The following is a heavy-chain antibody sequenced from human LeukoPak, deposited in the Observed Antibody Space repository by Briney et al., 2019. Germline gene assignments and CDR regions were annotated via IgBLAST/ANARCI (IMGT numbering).Heavy chain of an antibody. J-gene: IGHJ4*02. V-gene: IGHV4-30-2*01. D-gene: IGHD3-9*01. CDR1: GGSISSGGYY. CDR2: IYHSGST. CDR3: ARVLTYYDILTGYYNPFDY. Sequence: SETLSLTCTVSGGSISSGGYYWSWIRQPPGKGLEWIGYIYHSGSTYYNPSLKSRVTISVDRSKNQFSLKLSSVTAADTAVYYCARVLTYYDILTGYYNPFDYWGQGTLVTVSS.